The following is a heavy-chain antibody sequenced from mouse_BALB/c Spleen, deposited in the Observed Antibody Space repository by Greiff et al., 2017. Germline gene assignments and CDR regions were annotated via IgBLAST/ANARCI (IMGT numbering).Heavy chain of an antibody. CDR2: IDPENGDT. Sequence: EVQLQQSGAELVRSGASVKLSCTASGFNIKDYYMHWVKQRPEQGLEWIGWIDPENGDTEYAPKFQGKATMTADTSSNTAYLQLSSLTSEDTAVYYCNAGGQLRDGYYEAYWGQGTLVTVSA. D-gene: IGHD2-3*01. J-gene: IGHJ3*01. V-gene: IGHV14-4*02. CDR1: GFNIKDYY. CDR3: NAGGQLRDGYYEAY.